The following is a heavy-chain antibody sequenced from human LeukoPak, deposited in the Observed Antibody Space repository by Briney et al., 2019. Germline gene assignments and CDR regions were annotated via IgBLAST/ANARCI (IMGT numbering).Heavy chain of an antibody. CDR2: ISSSSSYI. D-gene: IGHD6-13*01. Sequence: GGSLRLSCAASGFTFSSYSMNWVRQAPGKGLEWVSSISSSSSYIYYADSVEGRFTISRDNAKNTVYLQMNSLRADDTAVYYCARDLHIAAADYWGQGTLVTVSS. CDR3: ARDLHIAAADY. V-gene: IGHV3-21*01. CDR1: GFTFSSYS. J-gene: IGHJ4*02.